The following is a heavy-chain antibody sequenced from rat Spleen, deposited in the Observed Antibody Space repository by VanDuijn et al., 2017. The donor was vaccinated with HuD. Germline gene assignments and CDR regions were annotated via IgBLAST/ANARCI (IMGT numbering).Heavy chain of an antibody. CDR2: IWGNGNT. V-gene: IGHV2S54*01. J-gene: IGHJ1*01. CDR3: AREDWHFDF. Sequence: QVQLKESGPGLVQPSQTLSLTCTVSGFSLTNYGVSWVRQSPGRDLEWMGGIWGNGNTIYNSALKSTLSISRDTSKSLVFLKMNSLQTEDTAIYYCAREDWHFDFWGPGTMVTVSS. CDR1: GFSLTNYG.